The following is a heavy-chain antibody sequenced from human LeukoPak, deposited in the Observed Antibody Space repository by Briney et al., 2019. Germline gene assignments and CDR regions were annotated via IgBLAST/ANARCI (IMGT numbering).Heavy chain of an antibody. Sequence: ASVKVSCKASGYTFTSYAMNWVRQASGQGLEWMGWINTNTGNPTYAQGFTGRFVFSLDTSVSTAYLQISSLKAEDTAVYYCARTTALYYDFWSGYYDDTLFDYWGQGTLVTVSS. CDR3: ARTTALYYDFWSGYYDDTLFDY. CDR2: INTNTGNP. CDR1: GYTFTSYA. D-gene: IGHD3-3*01. J-gene: IGHJ4*02. V-gene: IGHV7-4-1*02.